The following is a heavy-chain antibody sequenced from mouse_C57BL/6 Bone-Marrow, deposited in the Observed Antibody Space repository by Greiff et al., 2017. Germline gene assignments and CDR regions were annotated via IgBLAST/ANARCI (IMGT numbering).Heavy chain of an antibody. V-gene: IGHV1-9*01. Sequence: QVQLKQSGAELARPGASVKLSCKASGYTFTGYWIEWVKQRPGHGLEWIGEILPGSGSTNYNEKFKGKAPFAADTSSNTAYMQLSSLSTEDSAIYYCANAYPYWYFDVWGTGTTVTVSS. D-gene: IGHD2-10*01. J-gene: IGHJ1*03. CDR2: ILPGSGST. CDR1: GYTFTGYW. CDR3: ANAYPYWYFDV.